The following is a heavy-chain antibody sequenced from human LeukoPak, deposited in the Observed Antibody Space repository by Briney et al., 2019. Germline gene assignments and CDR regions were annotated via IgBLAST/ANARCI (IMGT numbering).Heavy chain of an antibody. CDR1: GFTFGIYW. CDR2: INEDGGQR. Sequence: PGGSLRLSCEASGFTFGIYWMSWVRQPPGKGLEWVATINEDGGQRYHADSVKGRFTISRDNAKSSMYLQMNSLRAEDTAVYYCARDRWDYYGSGSYLDYWGQGTLVTVSS. J-gene: IGHJ4*02. V-gene: IGHV3-7*01. D-gene: IGHD3-10*01. CDR3: ARDRWDYYGSGSYLDY.